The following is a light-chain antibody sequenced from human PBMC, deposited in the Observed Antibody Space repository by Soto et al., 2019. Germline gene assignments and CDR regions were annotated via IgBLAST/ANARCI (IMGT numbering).Light chain of an antibody. CDR3: QQYSNWPWT. J-gene: IGKJ1*01. CDR1: QSLSTNP. CDR2: DAS. V-gene: IGKV3D-20*02. Sequence: IVLTQSQGALSLSPLELAYLXWRASQSLSTNPLAWYQHKPGQAPRLLIHDASNRATGIPARFSGSGSGTDFTLTISSLQSEDFAVYYCQQYSNWPWTFGQGTRVEI.